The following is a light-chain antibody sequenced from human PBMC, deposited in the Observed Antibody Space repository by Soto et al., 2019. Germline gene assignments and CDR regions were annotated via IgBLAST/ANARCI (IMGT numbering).Light chain of an antibody. V-gene: IGKV1-16*02. CDR1: QGISNF. J-gene: IGKJ1*01. Sequence: IQMTQSPTSLSASVGDRVTITCRAGQGISNFLGWIQQKPGKAPKSLIFGASSLQSGVPSKFSGSVSDIDFTLTITGLQPEDLATYYCVQYHSCSPTFSQGTKVEIK. CDR2: GAS. CDR3: VQYHSCSPT.